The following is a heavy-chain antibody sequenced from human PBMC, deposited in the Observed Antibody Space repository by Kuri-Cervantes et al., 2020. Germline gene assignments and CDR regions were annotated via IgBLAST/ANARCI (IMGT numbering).Heavy chain of an antibody. V-gene: IGHV3-21*04. CDR1: KFTFSNYD. J-gene: IGHJ4*02. CDR2: IRSSSSHI. Sequence: GESLKISCAASKFTFSNYDLNWVRQAPGKGLEWVASIRSSSSHIYYADSVKGRFTISRDNAKELLYLQMSGLRAEDTAVYYCARRIAVAGVFGPYYFDYWGQGTLVTVSS. CDR3: ARRIAVAGVFGPYYFDY. D-gene: IGHD6-19*01.